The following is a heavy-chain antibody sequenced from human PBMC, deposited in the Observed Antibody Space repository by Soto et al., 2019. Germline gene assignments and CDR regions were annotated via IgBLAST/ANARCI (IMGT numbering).Heavy chain of an antibody. D-gene: IGHD2-15*01. V-gene: IGHV1-69*13. CDR3: ARVKARYCSGGSCYFNWFDP. CDR1: GGTFSSYA. Sequence: SVKVSCKASGGTFSSYAISWVRQAPGQGLEWMGGIIPIFGTANYAQKFQGRVTITADESTSTAYMELSSLRSEDTAVYYCARVKARYCSGGSCYFNWFDPWGQGTLVTVSS. CDR2: IIPIFGTA. J-gene: IGHJ5*02.